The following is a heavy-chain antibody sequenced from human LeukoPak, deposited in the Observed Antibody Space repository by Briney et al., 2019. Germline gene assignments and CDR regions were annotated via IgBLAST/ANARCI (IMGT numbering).Heavy chain of an antibody. CDR1: GFTFSSYG. J-gene: IGHJ4*02. CDR2: IWYNGTNK. CDR3: ARSGGWYRYYFDY. D-gene: IGHD6-19*01. V-gene: IGHV3-33*01. Sequence: PGRSLRLSCAASGFTFSSYGMNWVRQAPGKGLEWVAVIWYNGTNKYYGDSVKGRFTVSRDNSKNTLYLQMNYLRAEDTAVYYCARSGGWYRYYFDYWGQGTLVTVSS.